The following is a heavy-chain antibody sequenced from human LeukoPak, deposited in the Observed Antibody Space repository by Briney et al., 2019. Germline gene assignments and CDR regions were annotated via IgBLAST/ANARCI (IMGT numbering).Heavy chain of an antibody. D-gene: IGHD6-19*01. Sequence: SETLSLTCAVYGGSFSGYYWSWIRQPPGKGLEWIGEINHSGSINYNPSLKSRVTISIDTSKNQFSLKLNSVTAADTAVYYCARQGAVAGNFDYWGQGTLVTVSS. J-gene: IGHJ4*02. CDR1: GGSFSGYY. CDR2: INHSGSI. CDR3: ARQGAVAGNFDY. V-gene: IGHV4-34*01.